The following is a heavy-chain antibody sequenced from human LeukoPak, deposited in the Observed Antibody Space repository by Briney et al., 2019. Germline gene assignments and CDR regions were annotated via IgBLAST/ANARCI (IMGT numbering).Heavy chain of an antibody. V-gene: IGHV4-61*01. CDR3: ATGGRLSRTFDI. Sequence: SETLSLTCTVSGVSVSSGSYYWSWIRQPPGKGLEWIGYIYYSGSTNYNPSLKSRVTISVDTSKNQFSLKLSSVTAADTAVYYCATGGRLSRTFDIWGQGTMVTVSS. CDR1: GVSVSSGSYY. D-gene: IGHD3-16*02. CDR2: IYYSGST. J-gene: IGHJ3*02.